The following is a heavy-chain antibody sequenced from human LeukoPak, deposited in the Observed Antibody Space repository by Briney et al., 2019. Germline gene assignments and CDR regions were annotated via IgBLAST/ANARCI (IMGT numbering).Heavy chain of an antibody. J-gene: IGHJ3*02. D-gene: IGHD2-15*01. Sequence: SETLSLTCTVSGGSISSYYWSWIRQPPGKGLEWIGYIYYSGSTNYNPSLKSRVTISVDTSKNQFSLKLSSVTAAETAVYYCARWGRVVSALDIWGQGTMVTVSS. CDR2: IYYSGST. CDR1: GGSISSYY. CDR3: ARWGRVVSALDI. V-gene: IGHV4-59*01.